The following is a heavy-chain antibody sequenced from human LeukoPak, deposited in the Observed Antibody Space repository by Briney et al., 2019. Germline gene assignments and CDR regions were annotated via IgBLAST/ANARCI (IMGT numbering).Heavy chain of an antibody. D-gene: IGHD2-2*01. CDR3: AKDVRIVVVSAAGGFDS. V-gene: IGHV3-33*03. CDR1: GFTFSTYG. CDR2: IWHDGSNK. J-gene: IGHJ4*02. Sequence: QPGGSLRLSCAASGFTFSTYGMHWVRQAPGKGLEWVAVIWHDGSNKYYADSVKGRFTISRDNSKNTLYLQMNSLRAEDTAAYYCAKDVRIVVVSAAGGFDSWGQGTLVTVSS.